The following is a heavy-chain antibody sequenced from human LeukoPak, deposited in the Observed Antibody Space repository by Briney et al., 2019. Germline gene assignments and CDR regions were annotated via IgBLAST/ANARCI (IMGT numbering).Heavy chain of an antibody. D-gene: IGHD3-16*01. J-gene: IGHJ4*02. Sequence: GRSLRLSCAASGFTFDDYAMHWVRQAPGKGLEWVSGISWNSGSIGYADSVKGRFTISRDNAKNSLYLQMNSLRAEDTALYYCAKDILFSYGGLFDYWGQGTLVTVSS. CDR3: AKDILFSYGGLFDY. CDR2: ISWNSGSI. V-gene: IGHV3-9*01. CDR1: GFTFDDYA.